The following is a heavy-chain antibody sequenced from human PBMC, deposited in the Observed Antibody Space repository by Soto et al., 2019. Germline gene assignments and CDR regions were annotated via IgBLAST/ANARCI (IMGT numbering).Heavy chain of an antibody. CDR3: AREPKQNYDSSPWNGGFDS. D-gene: IGHD3-22*01. Sequence: KTSETLSLTCTVSGDSISSPHYYWTWIRQPPGKGLEWVGYIYYTGNNFYNPALKSRVAMSVDPSTNQFSLKLASGTDADTAVYFCAREPKQNYDSSPWNGGFDSWGPGTLVTVSS. J-gene: IGHJ4*02. CDR1: GDSISSPHYY. V-gene: IGHV4-30-4*01. CDR2: IYYTGNN.